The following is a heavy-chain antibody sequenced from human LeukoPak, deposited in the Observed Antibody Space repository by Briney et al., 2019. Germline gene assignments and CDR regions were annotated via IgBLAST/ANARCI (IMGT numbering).Heavy chain of an antibody. Sequence: PGGSLRLSCAASGFSFSTYSMNWVRQAPGKGLEWVSYISSSSSTIYYADSVKGRFTISRDNAKNSLYLQMNSLRAEDTALYYCAKVDSSGYYYYYFDYWGQGTLVTVSS. CDR2: ISSSSSTI. CDR1: GFSFSTYS. CDR3: AKVDSSGYYYYYFDY. V-gene: IGHV3-48*04. D-gene: IGHD3-22*01. J-gene: IGHJ4*02.